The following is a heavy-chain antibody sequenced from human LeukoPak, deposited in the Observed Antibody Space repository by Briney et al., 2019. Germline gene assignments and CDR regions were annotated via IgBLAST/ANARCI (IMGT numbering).Heavy chain of an antibody. Sequence: PGGSLRLSCAASGFAFSSYSMNWVRQAPGKGLEWVSSISSSSSYIYHADSVKGRFTISRDNAKNSLYLQMNSLRAEDTAVYYCARNYGSGSYYDYWGQGTLVTVSS. CDR3: ARNYGSGSYYDY. CDR2: ISSSSSYI. V-gene: IGHV3-21*01. J-gene: IGHJ4*02. CDR1: GFAFSSYS. D-gene: IGHD3-10*01.